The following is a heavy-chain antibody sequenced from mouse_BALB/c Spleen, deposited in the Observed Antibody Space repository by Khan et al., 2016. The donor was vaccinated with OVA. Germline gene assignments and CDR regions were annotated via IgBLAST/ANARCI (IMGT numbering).Heavy chain of an antibody. CDR1: GFTFSNYA. CDR3: ARDGRFAY. Sequence: EVELVESGGGLVKPGGSLKLSCAASGFTFSNYAMSWVRQSPEKRLEWVASISSGDSTYYPDSVKGRFTISRDNARNILYLQMSSLRSEDTAMYYCARDGRFAYWGQGTLVTGSA. D-gene: IGHD1-2*01. J-gene: IGHJ3*01. CDR2: ISSGDST. V-gene: IGHV5-6-5*01.